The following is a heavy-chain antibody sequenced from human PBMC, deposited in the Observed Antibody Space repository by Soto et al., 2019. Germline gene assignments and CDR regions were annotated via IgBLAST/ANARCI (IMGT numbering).Heavy chain of an antibody. J-gene: IGHJ4*02. CDR2: ISAYNGNT. V-gene: IGHV1-18*04. CDR3: ARDGEYSGFDY. Sequence: GASVKVSCKTSGYTFIGYYLNWVRQAPGQGLEWMGWISAYNGNTNYAQKLQGRVTMTTDTSTSTACMELRSLRSDDTAVYYCARDGEYSGFDYWGQGTLVTVSS. CDR1: GYTFIGYY. D-gene: IGHD1-26*01.